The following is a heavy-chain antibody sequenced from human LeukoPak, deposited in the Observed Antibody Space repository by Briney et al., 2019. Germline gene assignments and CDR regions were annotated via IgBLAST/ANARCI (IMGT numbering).Heavy chain of an antibody. CDR1: SGSISTGHYY. CDR3: AGPLVEMATIHDAFDI. V-gene: IGHV4-39*01. D-gene: IGHD5-24*01. CDR2: IFYSGNT. Sequence: SETLSLTCTVSSGSISTGHYYWGWIRQPPGKGLEWIGSIFYSGNTYYNPSLKSRVTISVDTSKNQFSLKLSSVAAADTAVYYCAGPLVEMATIHDAFDIWGQGTMVTVSS. J-gene: IGHJ3*02.